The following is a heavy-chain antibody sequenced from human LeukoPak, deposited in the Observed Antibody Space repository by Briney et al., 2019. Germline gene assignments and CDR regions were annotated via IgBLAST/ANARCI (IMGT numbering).Heavy chain of an antibody. CDR2: IYTSGST. J-gene: IGHJ4*02. CDR3: VRAAGDSSSWYVGWVDY. D-gene: IGHD6-13*01. V-gene: IGHV4-4*07. Sequence: SETLSLTCTVSGGSISSYYWSWIRQPAGKGLEWIGRIYTSGSTNYNPSLKSRVTISVDTSKNQFSLKLSSVTAADTAVYYCVRAAGDSSSWYVGWVDYWGQGTLVTVSS. CDR1: GGSISSYY.